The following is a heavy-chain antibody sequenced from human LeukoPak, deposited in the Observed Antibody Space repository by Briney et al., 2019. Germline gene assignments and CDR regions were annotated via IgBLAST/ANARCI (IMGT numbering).Heavy chain of an antibody. CDR2: IYPGDSDT. V-gene: IGHV5-51*01. CDR3: ASNPPHNYYDSSGDAFDI. J-gene: IGHJ3*02. CDR1: GYSFTSYW. Sequence: GESLKISCKGTGYSFTSYWIGWVRQMPGKGLEWMGIIYPGDSDTRYSPSFQGQVTISADKSISTAYLQWSSLKASDTAMYYCASNPPHNYYDSSGDAFDIWGQGTMVTVSS. D-gene: IGHD3-22*01.